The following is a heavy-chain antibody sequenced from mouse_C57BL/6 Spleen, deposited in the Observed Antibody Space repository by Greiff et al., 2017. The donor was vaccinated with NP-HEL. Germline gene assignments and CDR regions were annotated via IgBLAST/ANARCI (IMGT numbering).Heavy chain of an antibody. Sequence: QVQLQQPGAELVMPGASVKLSCKASGYTFTSYWMHWVKQRPGQGLEWIGEIDPSDSYTNYNQKFKGKSTLTVDKSSSTAYMQLSSLTSEDSAVYYCARWDYYGSSPYYWYFDVWGTGTTVTVSS. CDR2: IDPSDSYT. CDR3: ARWDYYGSSPYYWYFDV. V-gene: IGHV1-69*01. D-gene: IGHD1-1*01. CDR1: GYTFTSYW. J-gene: IGHJ1*03.